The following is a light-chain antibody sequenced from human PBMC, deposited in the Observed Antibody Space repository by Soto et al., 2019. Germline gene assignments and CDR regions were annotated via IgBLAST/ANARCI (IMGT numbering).Light chain of an antibody. Sequence: ALTQPRSVSGSPGQSVTISCTGTSSDVGGYNYVSWYQQHPGKAPKLMIYDVTTRPSGVPDRFSGSKSGNTASLTISGLHAEDEADYYCSSHAGSSVEFGTGTKVTVL. J-gene: IGLJ1*01. CDR1: SSDVGGYNY. CDR3: SSHAGSSVE. CDR2: DVT. V-gene: IGLV2-11*01.